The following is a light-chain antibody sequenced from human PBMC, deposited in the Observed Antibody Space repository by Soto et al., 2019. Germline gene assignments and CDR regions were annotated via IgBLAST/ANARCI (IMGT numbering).Light chain of an antibody. J-gene: IGKJ4*01. Sequence: EIQMTQSPSSLSASVGDRVTITCRASQSISSYLNWYQQKPGQAPKLLIYAASSLQSGVPSRFSGSGSGTDFILTIGSLQAEDFATYYCQHSYSSPRTFGGGTKVEIK. CDR2: AAS. CDR3: QHSYSSPRT. CDR1: QSISSY. V-gene: IGKV1-39*01.